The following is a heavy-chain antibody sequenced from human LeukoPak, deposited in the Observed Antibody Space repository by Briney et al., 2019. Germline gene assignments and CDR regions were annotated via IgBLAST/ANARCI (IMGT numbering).Heavy chain of an antibody. CDR2: MHYSGVT. V-gene: IGHV4-59*01. D-gene: IGHD4/OR15-4a*01. CDR1: GGSITNYY. Sequence: SETLSLTCTVSGGSITNYYWSWIRQPPGKGLEYIAYMHYSGVTNYNPSLKSRVTMSVDTSKNQLSLRLTSATAADTAVYYCASILYGSNGFDYWGQGTLVAVSS. CDR3: ASILYGSNGFDY. J-gene: IGHJ4*02.